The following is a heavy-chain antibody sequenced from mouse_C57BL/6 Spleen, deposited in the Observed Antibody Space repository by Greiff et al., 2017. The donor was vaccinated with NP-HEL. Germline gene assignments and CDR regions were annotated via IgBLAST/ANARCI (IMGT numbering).Heavy chain of an antibody. D-gene: IGHD1-1*01. CDR3: ARPLTTVVAFDY. CDR2: ISSGSSTI. J-gene: IGHJ2*01. CDR1: GFTFSDYG. V-gene: IGHV5-17*01. Sequence: EVQRVESGGGLVKPGGSLKLSCAASGFTFSDYGMHWVRQAPEKGLEWVAYISSGSSTINYADTVKGRFTISRDNAKNTLFLQMTSLRSEDTAMYYCARPLTTVVAFDYWGQGTTLTVSS.